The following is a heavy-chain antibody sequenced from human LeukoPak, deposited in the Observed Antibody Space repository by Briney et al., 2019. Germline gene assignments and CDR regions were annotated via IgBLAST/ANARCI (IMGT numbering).Heavy chain of an antibody. D-gene: IGHD3-10*01. J-gene: IGHJ4*02. V-gene: IGHV1-46*01. Sequence: ASVPVSCKASGYTLTSYYMHWVRQAPGQGLEWMGIINPSGGSTSYAQKFQGRVTMTRDTSTSTVYMELSSLRSEDTAVYYCARIAPRIGEGFDYWGQGTLVTVSS. CDR3: ARIAPRIGEGFDY. CDR2: INPSGGST. CDR1: GYTLTSYY.